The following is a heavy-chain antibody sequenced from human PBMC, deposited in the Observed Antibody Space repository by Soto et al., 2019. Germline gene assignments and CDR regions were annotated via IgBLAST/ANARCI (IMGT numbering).Heavy chain of an antibody. CDR3: ATQDFRGATGKT. CDR2: ISSNSAAT. V-gene: IGHV3-23*01. Sequence: PVGSLRLSCVASGFSFSTCAMGWVRQAPGKGLEWVSLISSNSAATYYTDSVKGRFTISRDNSKNTLYLQMKSLRAEDTAIYKCATQDFRGATGKTWGQGTLVTVSS. CDR1: GFSFSTCA. J-gene: IGHJ4*02. D-gene: IGHD1-1*01.